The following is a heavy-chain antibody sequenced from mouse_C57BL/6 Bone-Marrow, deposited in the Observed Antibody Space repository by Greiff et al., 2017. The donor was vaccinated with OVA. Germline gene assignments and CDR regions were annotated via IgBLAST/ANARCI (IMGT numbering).Heavy chain of an antibody. Sequence: EVQRVESGGGLVKPGGSLKLSCAASGFTFSSYAMSWVRQTPEKRLEWVATISDGGSYTYYPDNVKGRFTISRDNAKNNLYLQMSHLKSEDTAMYYCASIYWYFDVWGTGTTVTVSS. CDR2: ISDGGSYT. J-gene: IGHJ1*03. CDR1: GFTFSSYA. CDR3: ASIYWYFDV. V-gene: IGHV5-4*01.